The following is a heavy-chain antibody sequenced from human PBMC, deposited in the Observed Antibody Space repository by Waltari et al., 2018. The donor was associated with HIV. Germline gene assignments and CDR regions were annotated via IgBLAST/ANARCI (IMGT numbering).Heavy chain of an antibody. CDR2: SSGSGSTT. Sequence: EVQLLESGGGFVQPGGSLRRSCAASGFTFSSYAMSWVRQAPGKGLEWVSTSSGSGSTTYDTDSVKGRFTISRDNSKNTLYLQMNSLRAEDAALYYCAKDRWFDPWGQGTLVTVSS. CDR3: AKDRWFDP. CDR1: GFTFSSYA. V-gene: IGHV3-23*01. J-gene: IGHJ5*02.